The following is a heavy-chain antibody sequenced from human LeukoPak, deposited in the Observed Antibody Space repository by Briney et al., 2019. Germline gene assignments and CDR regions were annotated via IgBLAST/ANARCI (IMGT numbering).Heavy chain of an antibody. CDR2: INHSGST. CDR3: ARGGRWFAP. V-gene: IGHV4-34*01. Sequence: SETLSLTCAVYGGSFSGYYWSWIRQPPGKGLEGIGEINHSGSTNYNPSLKSRVTISVDTSKNQFSLKLSSVTAADTAVYYCARGGRWFAPWGQGTLVTVSS. CDR1: GGSFSGYY. J-gene: IGHJ5*02.